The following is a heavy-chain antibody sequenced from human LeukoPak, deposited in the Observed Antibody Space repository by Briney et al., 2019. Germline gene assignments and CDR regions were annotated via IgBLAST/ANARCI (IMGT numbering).Heavy chain of an antibody. Sequence: ASVKVSCKASGYSFTSFGISWVRQAPGQGPEWMGWISTYDGDTNYAQKLQGRVTMTTDTSTSTAYMELRSLRSDDTAVYYCARGPKRRIFDYWGQGTLVTVSS. J-gene: IGHJ4*02. CDR2: ISTYDGDT. V-gene: IGHV1-18*01. CDR1: GYSFTSFG. CDR3: ARGPKRRIFDY. D-gene: IGHD2-15*01.